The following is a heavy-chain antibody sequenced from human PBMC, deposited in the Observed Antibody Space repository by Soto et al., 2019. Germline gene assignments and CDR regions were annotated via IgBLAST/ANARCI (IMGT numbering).Heavy chain of an antibody. V-gene: IGHV4-31*03. Sequence: PSETLSLTCTVSGGSISSGGYYWSWIRQHPGRGLEWIGYIYYSGSTYYNPSLKSRVTISVDTSKNQFSLKLSSVTAADTAVYYCARATHILTGRINWFDPWGQGTLVTVSS. D-gene: IGHD3-9*01. CDR2: IYYSGST. J-gene: IGHJ5*02. CDR3: ARATHILTGRINWFDP. CDR1: GGSISSGGYY.